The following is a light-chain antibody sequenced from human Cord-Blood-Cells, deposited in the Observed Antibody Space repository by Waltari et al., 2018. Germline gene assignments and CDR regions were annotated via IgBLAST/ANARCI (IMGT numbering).Light chain of an antibody. Sequence: QSALTQPASVSGSPGQSITISCTGTSSDVGGYNYVSWNQQHHGKAPKPIIYDVSNRPSGVSNRFSGPKSVNTASLTISGLHAEYEADYYCSSYTSSSTYVFGTGTKVTVL. V-gene: IGLV2-14*01. J-gene: IGLJ1*01. CDR2: DVS. CDR1: SSDVGGYNY. CDR3: SSYTSSSTYV.